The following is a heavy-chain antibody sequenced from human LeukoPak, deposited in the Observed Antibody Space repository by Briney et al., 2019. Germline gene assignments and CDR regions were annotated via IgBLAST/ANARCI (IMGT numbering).Heavy chain of an antibody. Sequence: GASVKVSCKASGYTFTSYDINWVRQATGQGLEWMGWMNPNRGNTGYAQKFQGRVTMTRNTSISTAYMELSSLRSEDTAVYYCARNWGLAQGYFDYWGQGTLVTVSS. J-gene: IGHJ4*02. CDR2: MNPNRGNT. V-gene: IGHV1-8*01. D-gene: IGHD7-27*01. CDR3: ARNWGLAQGYFDY. CDR1: GYTFTSYD.